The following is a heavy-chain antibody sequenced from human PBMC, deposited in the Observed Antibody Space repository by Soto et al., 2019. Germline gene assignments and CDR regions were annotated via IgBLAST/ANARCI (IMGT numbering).Heavy chain of an antibody. CDR2: FIPIFVSA. J-gene: IGHJ4*02. CDR1: GGTVSSYA. CDR3: ARDVSSDTTGFRGYDL. Sequence: QLHLVQSGAEVQKAGSSVKVSCKASGGTVSSYAITWVRQAPGKGLEWMGVFIPIFVSAHYAPKFQGRITMTADESTSTAYMELSGLTSEDTAIYYCARDVSSDTTGFRGYDLWGQGTQVTVSS. D-gene: IGHD3-10*01. V-gene: IGHV1-69*01.